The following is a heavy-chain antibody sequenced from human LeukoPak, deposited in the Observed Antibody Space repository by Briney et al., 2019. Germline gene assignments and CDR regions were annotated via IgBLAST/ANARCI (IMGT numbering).Heavy chain of an antibody. V-gene: IGHV4-61*01. CDR3: ARDSFYSGSDY. Sequence: PSETLSLTCTVSGGSVSSGGSVSSGRYDWSWIRQPPGKVLEWIRYVSYSGSPNYNKSLHSRVTISLDTYKNQFSLTLSSVTAADTAVYHCARDSFYSGSDYWGQGTLVTVSS. CDR1: GGSVSSGGSVSSGRYD. D-gene: IGHD1-26*01. CDR2: VSYSGSP. J-gene: IGHJ4*02.